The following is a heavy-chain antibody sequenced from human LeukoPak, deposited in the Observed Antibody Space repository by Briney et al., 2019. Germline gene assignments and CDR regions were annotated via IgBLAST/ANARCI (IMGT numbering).Heavy chain of an antibody. V-gene: IGHV1-46*01. D-gene: IGHD6-13*01. CDR2: VNPSGGST. J-gene: IGHJ4*02. CDR1: GYTFTGYY. CDR3: ARDRCSSWFDY. Sequence: ASVKVSCKASGYTFTGYYMHWVRQAPGQGLEWMGIVNPSGGSTSYAQKFQGRVTMTRDTSTSTVYMELSSLRSEDTAVYYCARDRCSSWFDYWGQGTLVTVSS.